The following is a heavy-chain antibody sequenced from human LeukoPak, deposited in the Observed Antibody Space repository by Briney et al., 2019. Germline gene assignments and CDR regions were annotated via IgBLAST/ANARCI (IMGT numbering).Heavy chain of an antibody. J-gene: IGHJ3*02. V-gene: IGHV4-30-4*01. CDR2: IYYSGST. CDR3: AREPGNYDYVWGSYRYTGMDAFDI. D-gene: IGHD3-16*02. CDR1: GGSISSGDYY. Sequence: SQTLSLTCTVSGGSISSGDYYWSWIRQPPGKGLEWIGYIYYSGSTYYNPSLKSRVTISVDTSKNQFSLKLSSVTAADTAVYYCAREPGNYDYVWGSYRYTGMDAFDIWGQGTMVTVSS.